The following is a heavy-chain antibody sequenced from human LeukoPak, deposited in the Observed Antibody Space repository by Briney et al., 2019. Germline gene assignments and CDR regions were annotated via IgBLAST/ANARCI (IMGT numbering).Heavy chain of an antibody. CDR3: AREGSYSSGWYYAFDI. D-gene: IGHD6-19*01. J-gene: IGHJ3*02. CDR2: ISSSTSTL. Sequence: GGSLRLSCAASGFTFSSYSMNWVRQAPGKGLEWVSYISSSTSTLYYADSVKGRFTISRDNAKNSLYLQMNSLRAEDTAVYYCAREGSYSSGWYYAFDIWGQGTMVTVSS. V-gene: IGHV3-48*04. CDR1: GFTFSSYS.